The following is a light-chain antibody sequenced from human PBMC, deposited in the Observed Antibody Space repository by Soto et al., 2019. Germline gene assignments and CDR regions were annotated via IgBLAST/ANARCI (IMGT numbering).Light chain of an antibody. CDR3: QQYSDHWT. J-gene: IGKJ1*01. V-gene: IGKV1-5*01. CDR1: QSVSSR. CDR2: TAS. Sequence: MRQSPATLSVSPGERATLSCRASQSVSSRLAWYQQKPGKAPKLLIYTASSLQSGVPSRLSGSGYGTEFTLTIRSLQPDDVATYYCQQYSDHWTFGQGTKVDIK.